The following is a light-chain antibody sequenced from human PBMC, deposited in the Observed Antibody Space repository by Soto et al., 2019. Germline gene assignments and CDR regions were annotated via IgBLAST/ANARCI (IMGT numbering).Light chain of an antibody. CDR1: QSVTSN. CDR2: GAS. J-gene: IGKJ1*01. V-gene: IGKV3-15*01. Sequence: IVMTQSPATLSVSPGERATLSCRVSQSVTSNLAWYQQKPGQAPRLLIYGASTRATGIPARFSGSGSETEFTLTISSLQSEDFAVYYCQQYNNWPPWTFGQGTKVEIK. CDR3: QQYNNWPPWT.